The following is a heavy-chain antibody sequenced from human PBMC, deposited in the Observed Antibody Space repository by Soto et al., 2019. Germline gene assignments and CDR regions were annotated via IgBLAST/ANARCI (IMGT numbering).Heavy chain of an antibody. V-gene: IGHV3-23*01. D-gene: IGHD1-7*01. CDR3: AKRGTGTTAHNYYYGMDV. J-gene: IGHJ6*02. CDR2: ISGSGGST. Sequence: GGSLRLSCAASGFTFSSYAMSWVRQAPGKGLEWVSAISGSGGSTYYADSVKGRFTISRDNSKNTLYLQMNSLRAEDTAVYYCAKRGTGTTAHNYYYGMDVWGQGTTVTVSS. CDR1: GFTFSSYA.